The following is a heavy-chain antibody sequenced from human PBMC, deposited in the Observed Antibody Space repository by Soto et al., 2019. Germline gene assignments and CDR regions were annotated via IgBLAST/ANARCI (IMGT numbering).Heavy chain of an antibody. CDR3: ARVPWQWLGGYAFDI. CDR1: GGSISSSSYY. V-gene: IGHV4-39*07. J-gene: IGHJ3*02. CDR2: IYYSGST. Sequence: PSETLSLTCTVSGGSISSSSYYWGWIRQPPGKGLEWIGSIYYSGSTYYNPSLKSRVTISVDTSKNQFSLKLSSVTAADTAVYYCARVPWQWLGGYAFDIWGQGTMVTVSS. D-gene: IGHD6-19*01.